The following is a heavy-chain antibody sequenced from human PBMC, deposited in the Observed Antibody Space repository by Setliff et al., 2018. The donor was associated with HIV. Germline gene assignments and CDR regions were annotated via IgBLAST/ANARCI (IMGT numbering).Heavy chain of an antibody. CDR1: GYSISSGYY. V-gene: IGHV4-38-2*02. J-gene: IGHJ4*02. CDR2: LSHYGST. Sequence: PSETLSLTCTVSGYSISSGYYWGWIRLPPGKGLEWIGSLSHYGSTYYNPSLKNRVLMSLDTSKNQFSLRLSSVTAADTAIYFCARRGGGNYQTLYYFDYWGQGRLVTVSS. D-gene: IGHD3-10*01. CDR3: ARRGGGNYQTLYYFDY.